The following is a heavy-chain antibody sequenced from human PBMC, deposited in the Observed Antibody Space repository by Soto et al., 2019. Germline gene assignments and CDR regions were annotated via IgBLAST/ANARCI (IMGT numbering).Heavy chain of an antibody. Sequence: QVQLVQSGAEVKKPGSSVKVSCKASGGTFSSYAISWVRQAPGQGLEWMGGIIPIFGTANYAQKFQGRVTITADESTSTAYMELSSLRSEDTAVYYCARDRLTGIVGATASRPIDAFDIWGQGTMVTVSS. CDR2: IIPIFGTA. V-gene: IGHV1-69*01. CDR1: GGTFSSYA. D-gene: IGHD1-26*01. CDR3: ARDRLTGIVGATASRPIDAFDI. J-gene: IGHJ3*02.